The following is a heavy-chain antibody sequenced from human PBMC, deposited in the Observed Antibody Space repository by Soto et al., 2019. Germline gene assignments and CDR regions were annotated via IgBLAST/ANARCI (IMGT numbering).Heavy chain of an antibody. Sequence: QITLKESGPTLVKPTQTLTLTCTFSGFSLSTSGVGVGWIRQPPGKALEWLALIYWDDDKRYSPSLKSRLTVTKDTSKTQVVLTMTNMAPVDTATYFCTHKAAAGYYFASWGQGTLVTVSS. CDR3: THKAAAGYYFAS. CDR2: IYWDDDK. J-gene: IGHJ4*02. V-gene: IGHV2-5*02. D-gene: IGHD6-13*01. CDR1: GFSLSTSGVG.